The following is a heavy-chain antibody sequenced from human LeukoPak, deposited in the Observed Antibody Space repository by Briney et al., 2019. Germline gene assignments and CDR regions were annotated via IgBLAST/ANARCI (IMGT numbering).Heavy chain of an antibody. CDR2: ISGSGDER. CDR3: AKDAIAVAAPLEDY. Sequence: PGGTLRLSCVASGFTFSRYAMGWVRQAPGKGLEWVSGISGSGDERFYADSVKGRFTISRDNSKNTLFLQMNSLRAEDTAVYYCAKDAIAVAAPLEDYWGQGTLVTVSS. V-gene: IGHV3-23*01. D-gene: IGHD6-19*01. J-gene: IGHJ4*02. CDR1: GFTFSRYA.